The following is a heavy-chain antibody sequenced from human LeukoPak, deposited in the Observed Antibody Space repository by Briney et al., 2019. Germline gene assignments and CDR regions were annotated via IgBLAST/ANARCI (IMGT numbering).Heavy chain of an antibody. CDR2: IVVGSGNT. J-gene: IGHJ6*02. D-gene: IGHD5-18*01. CDR3: AAGLEDTAMVTADYYYYGMDV. CDR1: GFTFTSSA. V-gene: IGHV1-58*01. Sequence: SVKVSCKASGFTFTSSAVRWVRQARGQRLEWIGWIVVGSGNTNYAQKFQERVAITRDMSTSTAYMELSSLRSEDTAVYYCAAGLEDTAMVTADYYYYGMDVWGQGTTVTVSS.